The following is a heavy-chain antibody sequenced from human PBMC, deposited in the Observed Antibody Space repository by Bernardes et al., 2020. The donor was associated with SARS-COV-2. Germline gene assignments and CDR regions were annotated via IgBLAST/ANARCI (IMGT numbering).Heavy chain of an antibody. CDR1: GFKFSDHH. D-gene: IGHD1-1*01. CDR2: IKNKANGYAT. Sequence: GGSLRLSCAASGFKFSDHHMDWVRQAPGKGLEWLGRIKNKANGYATQYVASVKGRFTISRDDSQNSLYLQMNSLKTEDTAVYYCTRSGTGVAFYYYGLDVWGQGTTVTVSS. CDR3: TRSGTGVAFYYYGLDV. J-gene: IGHJ6*02. V-gene: IGHV3-72*01.